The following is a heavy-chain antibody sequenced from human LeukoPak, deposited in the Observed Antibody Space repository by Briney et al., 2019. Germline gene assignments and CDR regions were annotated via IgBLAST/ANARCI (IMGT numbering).Heavy chain of an antibody. V-gene: IGHV3-21*01. Sequence: PGGSLRLSCAASGFTFSSYSMNWVRQAPGKGLEWVSSISSSSSYIYYADSVKGRFTISRDNAKNSLYLQMNSLRAEDTAVYYCAREGEEYCSGGSCPGGWFDPWGQGTLVTVSS. J-gene: IGHJ5*02. CDR2: ISSSSSYI. D-gene: IGHD2-15*01. CDR1: GFTFSSYS. CDR3: AREGEEYCSGGSCPGGWFDP.